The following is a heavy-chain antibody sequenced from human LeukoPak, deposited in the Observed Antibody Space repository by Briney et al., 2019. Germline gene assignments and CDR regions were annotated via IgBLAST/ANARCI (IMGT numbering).Heavy chain of an antibody. CDR3: ARDHFWSGYFDY. Sequence: KASQTLSLTCTVSGGSFSRGDYYWSWVRQPAGKGLEWIGRISNRGSTDYNSSLKSRVTISLDTSKNQFSLRLTSATAADTAVYYCARDHFWSGYFDYWGQGTLVTVSS. CDR2: ISNRGST. J-gene: IGHJ4*02. V-gene: IGHV4-61*02. D-gene: IGHD3-3*02. CDR1: GGSFSRGDYY.